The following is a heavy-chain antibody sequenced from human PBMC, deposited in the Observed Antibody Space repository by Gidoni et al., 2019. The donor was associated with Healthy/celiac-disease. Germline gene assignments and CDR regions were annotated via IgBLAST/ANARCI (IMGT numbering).Heavy chain of an antibody. Sequence: QVQLVQSGAEVKKPGASVKVSCKASGYTFTSYGISWVRQAPGQGLEWMGWISAYKGNTKLSTKLQGRGNMTTEPSTSTGLMGLRRPKTDDPAVEYWGGDPVGSSGGGMDVWGQGTTVTVSS. D-gene: IGHD3-10*01. V-gene: IGHV1-18*01. CDR1: GYTFTSYG. CDR2: ISAYKGNT. J-gene: IGHJ6*02. CDR3: GGDPVGSSGGGMDV.